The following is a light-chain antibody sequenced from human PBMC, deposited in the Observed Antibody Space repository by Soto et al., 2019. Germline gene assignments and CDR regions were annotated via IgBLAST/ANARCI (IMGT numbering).Light chain of an antibody. CDR3: QQHYSSPYT. Sequence: DIVMTQSPDSLALSLGESSTINCKSSQSVVYDSNNMNYLAWYQQRPGQPPKVLIYWASTRQSGVPDRISGSGYGTDFTLTISSLQSDDVGVYYCQQHYSSPYTFGKGTKLEI. CDR1: QSVVYDSNNMNY. J-gene: IGKJ2*01. V-gene: IGKV4-1*01. CDR2: WAS.